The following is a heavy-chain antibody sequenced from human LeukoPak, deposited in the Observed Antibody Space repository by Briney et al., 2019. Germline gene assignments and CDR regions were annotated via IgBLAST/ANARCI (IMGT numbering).Heavy chain of an antibody. CDR3: ARDLLLWFGELSGDSDY. CDR2: IWYDGSHK. V-gene: IGHV3-33*01. J-gene: IGHJ4*02. Sequence: GGSLRLSCAASGFTFSSYGMHWVRQAPGKGLEWVADIWYDGSHKYYADSVKGRFTISRDNSKNTLHLQMNSLRAEDTAVYYCARDLLLWFGELSGDSDYWGQGALVTVSS. D-gene: IGHD3-10*01. CDR1: GFTFSSYG.